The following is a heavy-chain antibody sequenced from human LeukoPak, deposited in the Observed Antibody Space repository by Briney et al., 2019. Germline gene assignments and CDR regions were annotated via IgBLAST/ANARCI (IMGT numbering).Heavy chain of an antibody. CDR1: GFTFSSYA. J-gene: IGHJ3*02. D-gene: IGHD3-16*02. V-gene: IGHV3-23*01. CDR3: ATQEAFGGVIVHDAFDI. CDR2: ISGSGGST. Sequence: PGGSLRLSCAASGFTFSSYAMSWVRQAPGKGLEWVSAISGSGGSTYYADSVKGRFTISRDNSKNTLYLQMNSLRAEDTAVCYCATQEAFGGVIVHDAFDIWGQGTMVTVSS.